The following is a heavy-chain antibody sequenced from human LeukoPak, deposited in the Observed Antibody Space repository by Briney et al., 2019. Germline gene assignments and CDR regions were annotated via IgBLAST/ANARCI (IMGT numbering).Heavy chain of an antibody. J-gene: IGHJ4*02. Sequence: PGGSLRLSCAASGFTFSSYSMNWVRQAPGKGLEWVSYISSGSSTKQFADSVKGRFTISRDNAKNSVYLQMNSLRAEDTAVYLCASWAAADDYWGQGTLVTVSS. CDR1: GFTFSSYS. CDR3: ASWAAADDY. V-gene: IGHV3-48*04. CDR2: ISSGSSTK. D-gene: IGHD6-13*01.